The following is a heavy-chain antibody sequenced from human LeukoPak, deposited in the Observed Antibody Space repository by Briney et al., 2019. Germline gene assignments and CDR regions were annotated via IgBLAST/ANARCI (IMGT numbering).Heavy chain of an antibody. V-gene: IGHV3-7*01. CDR2: IKQDGSEK. CDR1: GFTFSSYW. J-gene: IGHJ4*02. D-gene: IGHD6-13*01. Sequence: GGSLRLSCAASGFTFSSYWMSWVRQAPGKGLEWVANIKQDGSEKYYVDSVKGRFTISRDNAKNSLYLQMNSLRAEDTAVYYCARVLGSSWYENSFDYWGQGTLVTVSS. CDR3: ARVLGSSWYENSFDY.